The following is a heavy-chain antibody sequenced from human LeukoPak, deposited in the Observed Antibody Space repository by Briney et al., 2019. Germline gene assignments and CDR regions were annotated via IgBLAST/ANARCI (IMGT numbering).Heavy chain of an antibody. CDR1: GGTFSSYA. D-gene: IGHD3-22*01. CDR2: IIPIFGTA. Sequence: ASVKVSCKASGGTFSSYAISWVRQAPGQGLEWMGGIIPIFGTANYAQKFQGRVTITADKSTSTAYTELSSLRSEDTAVYYCARNYYYDSSGYYYRRGWFDPWGQGTLVTVSS. CDR3: ARNYYYDSSGYYYRRGWFDP. V-gene: IGHV1-69*06. J-gene: IGHJ5*02.